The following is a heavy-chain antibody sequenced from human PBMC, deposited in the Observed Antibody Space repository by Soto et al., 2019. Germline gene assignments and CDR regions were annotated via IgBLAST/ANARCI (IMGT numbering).Heavy chain of an antibody. CDR3: ARDLNARGYSSSWPRMDV. CDR1: GGTFSSYA. D-gene: IGHD6-13*01. Sequence: GASVKVSCKASGGTFSSYAISWVRQAPGQGLEWMGGIIPIFGTANYAQKFQGRVTITADESTSTAYMELSSLRSEDTAVYYCARDLNARGYSSSWPRMDVWGQGTTVTVSS. CDR2: IIPIFGTA. V-gene: IGHV1-69*13. J-gene: IGHJ6*02.